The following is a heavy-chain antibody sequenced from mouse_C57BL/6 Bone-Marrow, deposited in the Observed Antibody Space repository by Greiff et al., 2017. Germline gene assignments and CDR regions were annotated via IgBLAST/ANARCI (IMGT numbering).Heavy chain of an antibody. CDR1: GYSITSGYD. V-gene: IGHV3-1*01. Sequence: VQLQQSGPGMVKPSQSLSLTCTVTGYSITSGYDWHWIRHFPGNKLEWMGYISYSGSTNYNPSLKSRIFITHDTSKNHVFLQLNSVTTEDTATYYCARDRGYGSSSWFAYWGQGTLVTVAA. D-gene: IGHD1-1*01. J-gene: IGHJ3*01. CDR3: ARDRGYGSSSWFAY. CDR2: ISYSGST.